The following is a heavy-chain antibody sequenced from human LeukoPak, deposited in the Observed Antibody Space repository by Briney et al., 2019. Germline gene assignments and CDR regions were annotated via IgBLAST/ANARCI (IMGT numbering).Heavy chain of an antibody. CDR3: AKDLSRYYYDSTGSVY. V-gene: IGHV3-23*01. Sequence: GGSLRLSCAASGFTFGNYAMSWVRQAPGKGLEWVSGISGSGGTTYYADSVKGRFTISRDNPENTLYLQMNSLRAEDTAVYYCAKDLSRYYYDSTGSVYWGQRTLGTGSS. D-gene: IGHD3-22*01. J-gene: IGHJ4*02. CDR1: GFTFGNYA. CDR2: ISGSGGTT.